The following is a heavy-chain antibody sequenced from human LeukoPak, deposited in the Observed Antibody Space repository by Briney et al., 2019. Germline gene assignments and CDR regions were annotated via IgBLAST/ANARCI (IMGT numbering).Heavy chain of an antibody. CDR1: GYTFTSYD. V-gene: IGHV1-8*01. J-gene: IGHJ6*02. CDR3: ARGLHYDFWSGYPYYYYYGMDV. D-gene: IGHD3-3*01. CDR2: MNPNSGNT. Sequence: ASVTVSCKASGYTFTSYDINWVRQAPGQGLEWMGWMNPNSGNTGYAQKFQGRVTMTRNTSISTAYMELSSLRSEDTAVYYCARGLHYDFWSGYPYYYYYGMDVWGQGTTVTVSS.